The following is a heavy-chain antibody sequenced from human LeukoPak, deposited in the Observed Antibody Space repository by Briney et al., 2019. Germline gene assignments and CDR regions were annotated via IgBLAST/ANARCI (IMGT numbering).Heavy chain of an antibody. CDR3: ARGLYYYGTITPWDY. V-gene: IGHV1-2*02. CDR2: INPNSGGT. Sequence: GASVKVSCKASGYTFTGYYMHWVRQAPGQGLEWMGWINPNSGGTNYAQKFQGRVTMTRDTSISTAYMELSRLRSDDTAVYYCARGLYYYGTITPWDYWGQGTLVTVSS. D-gene: IGHD3-10*01. CDR1: GYTFTGYY. J-gene: IGHJ4*02.